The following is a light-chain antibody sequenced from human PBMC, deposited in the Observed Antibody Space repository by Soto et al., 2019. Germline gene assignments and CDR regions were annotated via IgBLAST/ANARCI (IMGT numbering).Light chain of an antibody. Sequence: LTISPATLSLYPVYRSTLXCRASQSVSRYLAWYQQKPGQAPRLLIYDASNRAIGIPARFSGSGSGTDFTLTISSLEAEDFAGYYSPHPRNLPIPFGEGTNVDIK. V-gene: IGKV3-11*01. CDR1: QSVSRY. CDR3: PHPRNLPIP. J-gene: IGKJ1*01. CDR2: DAS.